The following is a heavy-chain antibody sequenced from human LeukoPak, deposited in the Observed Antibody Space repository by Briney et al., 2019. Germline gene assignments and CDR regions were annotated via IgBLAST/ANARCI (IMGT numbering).Heavy chain of an antibody. CDR2: IIPIFGTA. CDR3: ARGGTNFDY. CDR1: GCTYSGYA. J-gene: IGHJ4*02. Sequence: SVTVTCKACGCTYSGYAIGWARQAPGQGLEWMGGIIPIFGTANYAQKFQGRVTITADESTSTAYMELSSLRSEDTAVYYCARGGTNFDYWGQGTLVTVSS. V-gene: IGHV1-69*13. D-gene: IGHD3-16*01.